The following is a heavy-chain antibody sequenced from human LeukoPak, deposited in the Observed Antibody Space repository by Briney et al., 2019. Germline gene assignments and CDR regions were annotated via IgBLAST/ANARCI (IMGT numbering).Heavy chain of an antibody. CDR1: GFXFSSYG. CDR2: ISYDGSNK. D-gene: IGHD3-16*01. J-gene: IGHJ4*02. CDR3: AKGFTGMDF. V-gene: IGHV3-30*18. Sequence: GGSLRLSCAASGFXFSSYGIHWVRQAPGKGLEWVAVISYDGSNKYYADSVKGRFSISRDNSRNTLYLQMNGLRAEDTAVYYCAKGFTGMDFWGQGSLVTVSS.